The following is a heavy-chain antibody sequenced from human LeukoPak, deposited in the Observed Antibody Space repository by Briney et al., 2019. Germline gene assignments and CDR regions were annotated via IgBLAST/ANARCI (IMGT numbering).Heavy chain of an antibody. CDR2: IWYDGSNK. CDR3: ARLAAAGHDFDY. CDR1: GFTFSSYG. J-gene: IGHJ4*02. D-gene: IGHD6-13*01. Sequence: GGSLRLSCAASGFTFSSYGMHWVRQAPGKGLEWVAVIWYDGSNKYYADSVKGRFTISRDNSKNTLYLQMNSLRAEDTAVYYCARLAAAGHDFDYWGQGTLVTVSS. V-gene: IGHV3-33*01.